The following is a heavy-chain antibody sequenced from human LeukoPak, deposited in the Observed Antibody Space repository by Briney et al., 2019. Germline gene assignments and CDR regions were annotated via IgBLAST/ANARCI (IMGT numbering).Heavy chain of an antibody. J-gene: IGHJ4*02. V-gene: IGHV1-69*06. Sequence: ASVKVSCKAFGYTFTSNYMHWVRQAPGQGLEWMGGIIPIFGTANYAQKFQGRVTITADKSTSTAYMELSSLRSEDTAVYYCARVDYGGGVDYWGQGTLVTVSS. D-gene: IGHD4-23*01. CDR3: ARVDYGGGVDY. CDR1: GYTFTSNY. CDR2: IIPIFGTA.